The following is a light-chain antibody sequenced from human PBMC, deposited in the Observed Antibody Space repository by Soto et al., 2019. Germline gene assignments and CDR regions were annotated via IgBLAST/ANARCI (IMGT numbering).Light chain of an antibody. CDR3: QQYNNWPPWT. V-gene: IGKV3-15*01. Sequence: EIVMTQSPGTLSVSPGERGTLSCRAGQSVSSNLAWYQQKPGQAPRLLIYGASTRATGIPARFSGSGSGTEFTLTISSLQSEDFAVYYCQQYNNWPPWTFGQGTKVDIK. CDR2: GAS. J-gene: IGKJ1*01. CDR1: QSVSSN.